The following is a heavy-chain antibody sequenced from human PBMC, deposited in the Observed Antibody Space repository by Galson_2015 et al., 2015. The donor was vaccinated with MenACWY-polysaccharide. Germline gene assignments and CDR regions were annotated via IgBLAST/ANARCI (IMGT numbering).Heavy chain of an antibody. Sequence: SLRLSCAVSGFTFRSHDMNWVRQAPGKGLEWVASIKKDGSEKYYVDSVKGRFTISRDNARNSLYLQMNSLRPEDTAVYYCARIEAYGMDVWGQGTTVTVSS. CDR1: GFTFRSHD. CDR3: ARIEAYGMDV. CDR2: IKKDGSEK. V-gene: IGHV3-7*01. J-gene: IGHJ6*02. D-gene: IGHD2-21*01.